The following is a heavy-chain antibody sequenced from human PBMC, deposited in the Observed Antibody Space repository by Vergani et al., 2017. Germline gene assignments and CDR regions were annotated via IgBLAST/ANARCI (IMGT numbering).Heavy chain of an antibody. CDR3: ATPQTVTTGGMGV. CDR1: GYTFTDHY. Sequence: EVQLVQSGAEVKKPGATMKISCKVSGYTFTDHYMHWVKQAPGKGLEWMGLVDPEDGETIYAEKFKGRVTIAADTSTDTAHLELSSLRSEDTAVYYCATPQTVTTGGMGVWGQGNTGIVSS. D-gene: IGHD4-17*01. V-gene: IGHV1-69-2*01. CDR2: VDPEDGET. J-gene: IGHJ6*02.